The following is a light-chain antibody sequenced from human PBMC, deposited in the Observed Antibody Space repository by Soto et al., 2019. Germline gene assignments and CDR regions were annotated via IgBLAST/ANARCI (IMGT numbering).Light chain of an antibody. CDR2: SNN. J-gene: IGLJ1*01. V-gene: IGLV1-44*01. Sequence: QSVLTQPPSASGTPGQRVTISCSGSSSNIGSNTVNWYQQLPGTAPKLLIYSNNQRPSGVPDRFSGSKSGNTASLTVSGLQAEDEADYYCSSYAGSNLYVFGTGTKVTVL. CDR1: SSNIGSNT. CDR3: SSYAGSNLYV.